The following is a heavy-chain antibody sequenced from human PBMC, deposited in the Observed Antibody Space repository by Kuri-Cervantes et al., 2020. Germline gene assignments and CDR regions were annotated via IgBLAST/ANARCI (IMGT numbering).Heavy chain of an antibody. D-gene: IGHD4-17*01. J-gene: IGHJ4*02. CDR1: GFTFSSYW. CDR2: INSDGSST. V-gene: IGHV3-74*01. Sequence: GGSLRLSCAASGFTFSSYWMHWVRQAPGKGLVWVSRINSDGSSTSYADSVKGRFTISRDNAKNTLYLQMNSLRAEDTAVYYCAREGGDYEGEVDYWGQGTLVTVSS. CDR3: AREGGDYEGEVDY.